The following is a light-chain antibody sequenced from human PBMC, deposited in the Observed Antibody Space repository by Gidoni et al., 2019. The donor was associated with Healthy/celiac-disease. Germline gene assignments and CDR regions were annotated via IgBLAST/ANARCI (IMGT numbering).Light chain of an antibody. CDR1: SSDVGSYNL. CDR2: EGS. J-gene: IGLJ2*01. CDR3: CSYSVSVV. Sequence: QSALTQPASVSGYPGQSIPISCTGTSSDVGSYNLVSWYPQHPGHAPKLMIYEGSKPPSGVSTRFSGPKSGNTASLTISWLQAEDEAAYYCCSYSVSVVFGGGTKLTVL. V-gene: IGLV2-23*01.